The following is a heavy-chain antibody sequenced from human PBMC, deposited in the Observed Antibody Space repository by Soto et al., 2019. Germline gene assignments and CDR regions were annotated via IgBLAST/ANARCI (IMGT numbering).Heavy chain of an antibody. J-gene: IGHJ4*02. CDR2: IYSSGSI. Sequence: PGGSLRLSCATTGFSVNNNDMSWVRQAPGKGLEWVSLIYSSGSIKYADSVKGRFTISRDNTKNIVYLQMNSLSADDSAVYYCARDGHEDFWSGYVVYYFDYWGQGTLVTVSS. V-gene: IGHV3-53*01. CDR1: GFSVNNND. CDR3: ARDGHEDFWSGYVVYYFDY. D-gene: IGHD3-3*01.